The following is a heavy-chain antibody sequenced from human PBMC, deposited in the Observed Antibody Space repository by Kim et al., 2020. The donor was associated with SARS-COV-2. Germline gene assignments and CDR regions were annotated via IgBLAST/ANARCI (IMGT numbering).Heavy chain of an antibody. J-gene: IGHJ6*02. Sequence: GGSLRLSCAASGFTVRNNYMNWVRQAPGKGLAWVSVIYSGGSTYYADSVKGRFTISRDNSKNTLYLQMNSLRAEDTAVYYCARGFQQLDYYYYGMDVWGQGTTVTVSS. CDR1: GFTVRNNY. CDR2: IYSGGST. CDR3: ARGFQQLDYYYYGMDV. V-gene: IGHV3-53*01. D-gene: IGHD6-13*01.